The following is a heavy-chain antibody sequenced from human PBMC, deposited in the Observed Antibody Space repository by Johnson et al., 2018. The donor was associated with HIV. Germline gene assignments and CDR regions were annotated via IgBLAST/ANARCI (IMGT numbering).Heavy chain of an antibody. CDR3: ARGRGYGAERGALDN. J-gene: IGHJ3*02. CDR2: ISYDGSNK. D-gene: IGHD4-17*01. V-gene: IGHV3-30*03. CDR1: GFTFSSYG. Sequence: QEQLVESGGGVVQPGRSLRLSCAASGFTFSSYGMHWVRQAPGKGLEWVAVISYDGSNKYYADSVKGRFTISRDNAKNSLYLQMNGLRDEDTAWYDCARGRGYGAERGALDNWGQGTMVTVSA.